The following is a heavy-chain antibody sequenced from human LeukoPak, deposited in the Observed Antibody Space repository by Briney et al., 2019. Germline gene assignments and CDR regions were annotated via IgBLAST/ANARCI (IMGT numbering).Heavy chain of an antibody. J-gene: IGHJ6*02. CDR1: GGSFSGYS. CDR2: IYYSGST. D-gene: IGHD2-2*01. CDR3: ARRQYQLLDYGVDV. Sequence: SETLSLTCAVYGGSFSGYSWNWIRQPPGKGLEWIGYIYYSGSTNYNPSLKSRVTISVDTSKNQFSLKLSSVTAADTAVYYCARRQYQLLDYGVDVWGQGTTVTVSS. V-gene: IGHV4-59*08.